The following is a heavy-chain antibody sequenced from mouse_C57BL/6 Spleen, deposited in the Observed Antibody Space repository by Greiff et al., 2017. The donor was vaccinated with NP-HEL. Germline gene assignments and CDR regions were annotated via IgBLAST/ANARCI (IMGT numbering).Heavy chain of an antibody. D-gene: IGHD1-1*01. CDR2: IDPSDSYT. CDR1: GYTFTSYW. J-gene: IGHJ4*01. Sequence: VQLQQPGAELVMPGASVKLSCKASGYTFTSYWMHWVKQRPGQGLEWIGEIDPSDSYTNYNQKFKGKSTLTVDKSSSTAYMQLSSLTSEDSAVYYCARGGYYGSSPRAMDYWGQGTSVTVSS. CDR3: ARGGYYGSSPRAMDY. V-gene: IGHV1-69*01.